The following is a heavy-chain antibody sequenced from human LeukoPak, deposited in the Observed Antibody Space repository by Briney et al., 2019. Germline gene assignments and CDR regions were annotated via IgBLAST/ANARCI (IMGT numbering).Heavy chain of an antibody. CDR1: GYTFTGYY. CDR3: AREVPTYCGGDCYLNHDAFDI. CDR2: INPNSGGT. V-gene: IGHV1-2*02. D-gene: IGHD2-21*01. J-gene: IGHJ3*02. Sequence: GASVKVSCKASGYTFTGYYMHWVRQAPGQGLEWMGWINPNSGGTNYAQKFQGRVTMTRGTSISTAYMELSRLRSDDTAVYYCAREVPTYCGGDCYLNHDAFDIWGQGTMVTVSS.